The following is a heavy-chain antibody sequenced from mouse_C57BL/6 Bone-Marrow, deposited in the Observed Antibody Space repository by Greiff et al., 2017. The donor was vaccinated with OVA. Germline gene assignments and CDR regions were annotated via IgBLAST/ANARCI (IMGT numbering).Heavy chain of an antibody. Sequence: QVQLQQSGAELVKPGASVKLSCKASGYTFTSYWMHWVKQRPGQGLEWIGMIHPNSGSTNYTEKFKCKATLSVDKSSSTAYMQLSSLTSEDSAVYYCARSGWLLFDYWGQGTTLTVSS. CDR3: ARSGWLLFDY. D-gene: IGHD2-3*01. J-gene: IGHJ2*01. CDR2: IHPNSGST. V-gene: IGHV1-64*01. CDR1: GYTFTSYW.